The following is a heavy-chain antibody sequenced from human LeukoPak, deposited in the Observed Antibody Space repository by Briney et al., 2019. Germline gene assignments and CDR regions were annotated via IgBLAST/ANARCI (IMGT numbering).Heavy chain of an antibody. CDR3: ARAELHNWFDP. J-gene: IGHJ5*02. CDR2: INPSGGST. V-gene: IGHV1-46*01. CDR1: GYTFTSYY. D-gene: IGHD2-15*01. Sequence: ASVTVSCKASGYTFTSYYMHWVRQAPGQGLEWMGIINPSGGSTNYAQKFQGRVTMTRDTSTSTVYMELSSLRSEDTAVYYCARAELHNWFDPWGQGTLVTVSS.